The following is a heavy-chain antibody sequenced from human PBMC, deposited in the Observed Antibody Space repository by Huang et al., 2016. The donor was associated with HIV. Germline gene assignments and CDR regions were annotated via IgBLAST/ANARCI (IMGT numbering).Heavy chain of an antibody. CDR2: TYISEST. CDR1: GGSISSGSYY. CDR3: ARWGPTCGGTNAFDI. Sequence: QVQLQQSGPGLVQPSQTLSLTCTVSGGSISSGSYYWSWIRQPAGKGLEWIGHTYISESTDYNSTLKSPVTISIDTSKNQISLRLTSVTAADTAVYYCARWGPTCGGTNAFDIWGQGTMVTVSS. V-gene: IGHV4-61*09. D-gene: IGHD3-16*01. J-gene: IGHJ3*02.